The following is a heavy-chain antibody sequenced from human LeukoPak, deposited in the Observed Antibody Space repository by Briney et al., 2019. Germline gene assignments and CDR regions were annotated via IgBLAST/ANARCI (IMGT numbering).Heavy chain of an antibody. Sequence: GGSLRLSCAASGFTFSSYAMSWVRQAPGKGLDGVSAISGSGGSTYYADSVKGRFTISRDNSKNTLYLQMNSLRAEDTAVYYCAKDPIAAAGTGFDYWGQGTLVTVSS. CDR3: AKDPIAAAGTGFDY. D-gene: IGHD6-13*01. CDR2: ISGSGGST. V-gene: IGHV3-23*01. J-gene: IGHJ4*02. CDR1: GFTFSSYA.